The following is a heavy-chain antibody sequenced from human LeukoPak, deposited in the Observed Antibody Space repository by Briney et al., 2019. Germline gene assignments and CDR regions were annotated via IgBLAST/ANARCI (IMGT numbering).Heavy chain of an antibody. Sequence: SETLSLTCAVYGGSFSGYYWSWIRQPPGKRLEWIGEINHSGSTNYNPSLKSRVTISVDTSKNQFSLKLSSVTAADTAVYYCARGRYYDFWSGYMPYSDYWGQGTLVTVSS. CDR2: INHSGST. CDR3: ARGRYYDFWSGYMPYSDY. V-gene: IGHV4-34*01. J-gene: IGHJ4*02. D-gene: IGHD3-3*01. CDR1: GGSFSGYY.